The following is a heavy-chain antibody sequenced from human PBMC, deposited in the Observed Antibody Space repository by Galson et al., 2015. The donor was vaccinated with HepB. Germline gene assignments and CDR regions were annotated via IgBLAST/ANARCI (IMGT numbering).Heavy chain of an antibody. CDR1: GDSVSSHSAA. V-gene: IGHV6-1*01. Sequence: CAISGDSVSSHSAAWNWIRQSPSRGLEWLGRTYYRSKWYTDYALSVISRITISPDTSKNQFSLQLSSVTPEDTAMYYCARDLGGFGAWGQGTLVTVSS. D-gene: IGHD3-10*01. CDR2: TYYRSKWYT. CDR3: ARDLGGFGA. J-gene: IGHJ5*02.